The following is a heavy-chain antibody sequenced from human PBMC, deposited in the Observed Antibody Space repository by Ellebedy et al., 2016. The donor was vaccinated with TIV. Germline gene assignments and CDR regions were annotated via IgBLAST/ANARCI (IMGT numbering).Heavy chain of an antibody. CDR2: IYYTGRT. V-gene: IGHV4-39*01. Sequence: SETLSLTCTVSGGSISSGSYYWGWIRQSPQMGLEWVGSIYYTGRTFYNPSLKSRVTISVDTSKSQFSLRLTSVTAADTAVYYCARWFGELLYVRWFDPWGQGTLVTVSS. D-gene: IGHD3-10*01. J-gene: IGHJ5*02. CDR1: GGSISSGSYY. CDR3: ARWFGELLYVRWFDP.